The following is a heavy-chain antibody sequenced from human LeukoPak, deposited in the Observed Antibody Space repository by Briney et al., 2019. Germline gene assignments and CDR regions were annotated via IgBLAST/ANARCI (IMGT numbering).Heavy chain of an antibody. CDR1: GGSFSGYY. CDR2: INHSGST. CDR3: ARGRYYDFWSGYSDAFDI. Sequence: SSETLSLTCAVYGGSFSGYYWSWIRQPPGKGLEWIGEINHSGSTNYNPSLKSRVTISVDTSKNQFSLKLSSVTAADTAVYYCARGRYYDFWSGYSDAFDIWGQGTMVTVSS. D-gene: IGHD3-3*01. J-gene: IGHJ3*02. V-gene: IGHV4-34*01.